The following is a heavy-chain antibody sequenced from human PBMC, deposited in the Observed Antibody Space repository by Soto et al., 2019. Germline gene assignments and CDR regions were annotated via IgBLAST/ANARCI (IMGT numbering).Heavy chain of an antibody. Sequence: SETLSLTCAVSGGSISSSNWWSWVRQPPGKGLEWIGEIYHSGSTNYNPSLKSRVTISVGKSKNQFSLKLSSVTAADTAVYYCARDSRQLVLGYWGQGTLVTVSS. V-gene: IGHV4-4*02. CDR3: ARDSRQLVLGY. CDR1: GGSISSSNW. D-gene: IGHD6-13*01. J-gene: IGHJ4*02. CDR2: IYHSGST.